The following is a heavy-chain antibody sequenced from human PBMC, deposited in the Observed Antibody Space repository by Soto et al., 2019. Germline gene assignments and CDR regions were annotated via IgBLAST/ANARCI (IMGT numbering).Heavy chain of an antibody. CDR1: GYTFSNNG. V-gene: IGHV1-18*01. CDR2: ISTYNGNT. D-gene: IGHD2-2*01. J-gene: IGHJ5*02. CDR3: AACTGPSCHRGREWFDP. Sequence: QVQLVQSGAEVKKPGASVRVSCTASGYTFSNNGITWVRQDPGQGLEWMGWISTYNGNTNYAKNVQGRVTMTIDTSTSTAYMELRSLSSDDTAMYYCAACTGPSCHRGREWFDPWGQGTLVTVSA.